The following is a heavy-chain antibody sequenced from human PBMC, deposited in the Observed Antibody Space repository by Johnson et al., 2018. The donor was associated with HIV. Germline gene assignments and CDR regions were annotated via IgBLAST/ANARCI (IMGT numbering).Heavy chain of an antibody. CDR1: GFTFSSYD. CDR3: ARVRLPDAFDI. V-gene: IGHV3-13*01. Sequence: VQLVESGGGLVQPGGSLRLSCAASGFTFSSYDMHWVRQGTGKGLEWVSAIGTAGDTSYPGSVKGRFTISRENAKNSLYLQMNSLRAEDTAVYYCARVRLPDAFDIWGQGTMVTVSS. J-gene: IGHJ3*02. CDR2: IGTAGDT.